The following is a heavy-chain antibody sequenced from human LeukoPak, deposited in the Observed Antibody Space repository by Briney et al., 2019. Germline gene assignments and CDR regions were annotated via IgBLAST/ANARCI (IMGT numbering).Heavy chain of an antibody. V-gene: IGHV3-66*01. CDR3: AKDSYYESSGYFAD. CDR1: GFIVSNNY. D-gene: IGHD3-22*01. CDR2: IYRDGTT. Sequence: GGSLRLSCAASGFIVSNNYMSWVRQAPGKGLEWVSVIYRDGTTYYADSVKGGFTISRDNSKNTVYLQMNSVRADDTAVYYCAKDSYYESSGYFADWGQGTLVTVSS. J-gene: IGHJ4*02.